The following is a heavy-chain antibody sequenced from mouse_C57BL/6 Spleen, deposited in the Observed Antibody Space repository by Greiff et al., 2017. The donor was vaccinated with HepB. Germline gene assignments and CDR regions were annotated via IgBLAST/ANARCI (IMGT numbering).Heavy chain of an antibody. J-gene: IGHJ4*01. V-gene: IGHV1-50*01. Sequence: QVQLQQPGAELVKPGASVKLSCKASGYTFTSYWMQWVKQRPGQGLEWIGEIDPSDSYTNYNQKFKGKATLTVDTSSSTAYMQLSSLTSEDSAVYYCARRGPIYDGYYYAMDYWGQGTSVTVSS. D-gene: IGHD2-3*01. CDR3: ARRGPIYDGYYYAMDY. CDR2: IDPSDSYT. CDR1: GYTFTSYW.